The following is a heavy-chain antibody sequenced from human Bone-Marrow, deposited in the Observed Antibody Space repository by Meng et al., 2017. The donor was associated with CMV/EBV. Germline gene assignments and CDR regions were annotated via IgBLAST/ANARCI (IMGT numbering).Heavy chain of an antibody. V-gene: IGHV3-30-3*01. CDR2: ISYDGSNK. D-gene: IGHD6-13*01. J-gene: IGHJ4*02. Sequence: GESLKISCAASGFTFSSYAMHWVRQAPGKGLEWVAVISYDGSNKYYADSVKGRFTISRDNSKNTLYLQMNSLRAEDTAVYYCAQRYVAAAGEHDYWVQGTLVTVSS. CDR3: AQRYVAAAGEHDY. CDR1: GFTFSSYA.